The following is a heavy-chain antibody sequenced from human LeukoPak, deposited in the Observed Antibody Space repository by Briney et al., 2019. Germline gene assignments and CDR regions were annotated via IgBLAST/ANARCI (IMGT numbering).Heavy chain of an antibody. CDR2: IWYDGSNK. D-gene: IGHD6-13*01. Sequence: PGRSLRLSCAASGFTFSSYGMHWVRQAPGKGLEWVAVIWYDGSNKYYADSVKGRFTISRDNSKNTLYLQMNSLRAGDTAVYYCARDSSWYSFDYWGQGTLVTVSS. J-gene: IGHJ4*02. CDR1: GFTFSSYG. V-gene: IGHV3-33*01. CDR3: ARDSSWYSFDY.